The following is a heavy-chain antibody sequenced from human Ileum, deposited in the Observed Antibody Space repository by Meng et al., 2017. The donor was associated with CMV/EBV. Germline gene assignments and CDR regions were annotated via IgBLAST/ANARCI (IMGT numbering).Heavy chain of an antibody. D-gene: IGHD3-10*01. CDR2: INSDESTT. V-gene: IGHV3-74*01. Sequence: GGSLRLSCGASGFTFSNYWMNWVRQAPGKGLMWVSRINSDESTTSYADSVKGRFTISRDNAKKTLYLQMNSLRAEDTAVYYCARDPHFGALDYWGQGTLVTVSS. CDR3: ARDPHFGALDY. CDR1: GFTFSNYW. J-gene: IGHJ4*02.